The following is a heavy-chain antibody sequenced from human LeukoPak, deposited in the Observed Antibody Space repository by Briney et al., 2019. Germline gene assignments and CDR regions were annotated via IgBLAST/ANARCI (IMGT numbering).Heavy chain of an antibody. V-gene: IGHV4-39*07. CDR1: GDSISSSSYY. J-gene: IGHJ4*02. D-gene: IGHD6-13*01. CDR3: ARVASSSWSPFDY. Sequence: SETLSLTCTVSGDSISSSSYYWGWIRQPPGKGLEWIGGIYYSGSTYYSPSLKSRVTISVDTSKNQFSLKLSSVTAADTAVYYCARVASSSWSPFDYWGQGTLVTVSS. CDR2: IYYSGST.